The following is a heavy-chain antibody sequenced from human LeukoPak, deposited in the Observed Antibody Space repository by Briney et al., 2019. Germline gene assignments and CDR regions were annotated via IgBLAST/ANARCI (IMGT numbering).Heavy chain of an antibody. D-gene: IGHD3-16*02. CDR3: ARDDSTYYDYVWGSYRFDY. CDR1: GGSISSHY. CDR2: IYYSGST. J-gene: IGHJ4*02. Sequence: SETLSLTCTVSGGSISSHYWSWIRQPPGKGLEWIGYIYYSGSTNYNPSLKSRVTISVDTSKNRFSLKLSSVTAADTAVYYCARDDSTYYDYVWGSYRFDYWGQGTLVTVSS. V-gene: IGHV4-59*11.